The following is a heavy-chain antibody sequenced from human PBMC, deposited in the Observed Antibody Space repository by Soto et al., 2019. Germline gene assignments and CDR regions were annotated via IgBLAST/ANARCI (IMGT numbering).Heavy chain of an antibody. CDR2: ISYDGSNK. Sequence: GGSLRLSCAASGFTFSSYAMHWVRQAPGKGLELVAVISYDGSNKYYTDSVKGRFTISRDNSKNTLYLQMNSLRAEDTAVYYCARGRIDILTGYYNYWGQGTLVTVSS. J-gene: IGHJ4*02. CDR3: ARGRIDILTGYYNY. V-gene: IGHV3-30-3*01. D-gene: IGHD3-9*01. CDR1: GFTFSSYA.